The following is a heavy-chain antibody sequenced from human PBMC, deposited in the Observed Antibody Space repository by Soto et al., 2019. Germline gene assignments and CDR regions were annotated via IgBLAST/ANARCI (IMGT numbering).Heavy chain of an antibody. CDR2: IIPIFCTA. Sequence: SVKVSCKASGGTFSSYAISWVRQAPGQGLEWMGGIIPIFCTANYAQKFQGRVTITADESTSTAYMELSSLRSEDTAVYYCARGSAEYYDSSGYYYGSAFDIWGQGTMVTVSS. CDR1: GGTFSSYA. CDR3: ARGSAEYYDSSGYYYGSAFDI. V-gene: IGHV1-69*13. D-gene: IGHD3-22*01. J-gene: IGHJ3*02.